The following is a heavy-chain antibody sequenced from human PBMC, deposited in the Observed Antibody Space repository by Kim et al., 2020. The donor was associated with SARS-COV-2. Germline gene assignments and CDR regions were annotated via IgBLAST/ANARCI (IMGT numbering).Heavy chain of an antibody. CDR1: GFTFSDYY. CDR2: ISSSGSTI. D-gene: IGHD3-9*01. J-gene: IGHJ4*02. CDR3: ARDVWDILTGYYFERGFDY. V-gene: IGHV3-11*01. Sequence: GGSLRLSCAASGFTFSDYYMSWIRQAPGKGLEWVSYISSSGSTIYYADSVKGRFTISRDNAKNSLYLQMNSLRAEDTAVYYCARDVWDILTGYYFERGFDYWGQGTLVTVSS.